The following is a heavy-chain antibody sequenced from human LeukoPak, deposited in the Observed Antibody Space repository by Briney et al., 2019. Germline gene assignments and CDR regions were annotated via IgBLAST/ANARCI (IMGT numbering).Heavy chain of an antibody. J-gene: IGHJ3*02. V-gene: IGHV4-59*08. D-gene: IGHD2-15*01. CDR2: IYYSGST. Sequence: SETLSLTCTVSGGSISNYYWCWIRQPPGKGLEWIGYIYYSGSTYYNPSLKSRVTISVDTSKNQFSLKVSSVTAAETAVYYCARPALGAFDIWGQGTMVTVSS. CDR1: GGSISNYY. CDR3: ARPALGAFDI.